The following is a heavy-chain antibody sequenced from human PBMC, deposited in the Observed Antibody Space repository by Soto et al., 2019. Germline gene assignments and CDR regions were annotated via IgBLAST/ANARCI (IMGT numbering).Heavy chain of an antibody. CDR3: ARSGGYEGDYFDY. J-gene: IGHJ4*02. Sequence: EVQLVESGGGLVKPGGSLRLSCAASGFTFSSYSMNWVRQAPGKGLEWVSSISSSSSYIYYADSVKGRFTISRDNAKNSLYLQMNSLRAEDTAVYYCARSGGYEGDYFDYWGQGTLVTVS. CDR2: ISSSSSYI. V-gene: IGHV3-21*01. D-gene: IGHD5-12*01. CDR1: GFTFSSYS.